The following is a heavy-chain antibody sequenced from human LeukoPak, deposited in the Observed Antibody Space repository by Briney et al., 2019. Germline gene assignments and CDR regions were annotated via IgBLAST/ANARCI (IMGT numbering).Heavy chain of an antibody. CDR3: AGRPTYYYDSSLDY. V-gene: IGHV3-30*02. CDR1: GFTFSSYG. CDR2: IRYDGSNK. D-gene: IGHD3-22*01. J-gene: IGHJ4*02. Sequence: GGSLRLSCAASGFTFSSYGMHWVRQAPGKGLEWVAFIRYDGSNKYYADFVKGRFTISRDNSKNTLYLQMNSLRAEDTAVYYCAGRPTYYYDSSLDYWGQGTLVTVSS.